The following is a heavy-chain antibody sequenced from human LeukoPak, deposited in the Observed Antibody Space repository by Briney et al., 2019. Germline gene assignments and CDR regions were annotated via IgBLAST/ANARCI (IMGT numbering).Heavy chain of an antibody. CDR3: ARDGENHYYDY. Sequence: GGSLRLSCAASGFTVSSNHNHMSWVRQAPGKGLEWVSAIYSGGTIFYADSVKGRFTISRDNSKNTVYLEMNSLRAEDTAVYYCARDGENHYYDYWGQGTLVTVST. CDR2: IYSGGTI. CDR1: GFTVSSNH. V-gene: IGHV3-66*01. J-gene: IGHJ4*02. D-gene: IGHD7-27*01.